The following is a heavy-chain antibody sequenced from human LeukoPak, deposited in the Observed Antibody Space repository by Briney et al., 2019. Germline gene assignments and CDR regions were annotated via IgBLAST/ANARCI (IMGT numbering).Heavy chain of an antibody. CDR3: ARDPDYGDPY. V-gene: IGHV3-11*01. J-gene: IGHJ4*02. CDR1: GFTLSDHY. CDR2: ITSSGTTI. D-gene: IGHD4-17*01. Sequence: KTGGPLRLSCTVSGFTLSDHYMSWLRKSPGRGLEWISWITSSGTTIDYADSVKGRFTISRDNTKDSIYLQMNSLRADDTAVYYCARDPDYGDPYWGQGTLVTVSS.